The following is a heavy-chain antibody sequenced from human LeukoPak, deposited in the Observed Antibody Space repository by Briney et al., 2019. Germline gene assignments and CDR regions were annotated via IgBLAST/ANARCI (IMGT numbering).Heavy chain of an antibody. CDR1: GFTFSSYS. D-gene: IGHD5-18*01. CDR2: ISSSSSYI. J-gene: IGHJ6*03. CDR3: ARGSRIWLYYYYYMDV. V-gene: IGHV3-21*01. Sequence: GGSLRLSCAASGFTFSSYSMNWVRQAPGKGLEGVSSISSSSSYIYYADSVKGRFTISRDNAKNSLYLQMNSLRAEDTAVYYCARGSRIWLYYYYYMDVWGKGTTVTVSS.